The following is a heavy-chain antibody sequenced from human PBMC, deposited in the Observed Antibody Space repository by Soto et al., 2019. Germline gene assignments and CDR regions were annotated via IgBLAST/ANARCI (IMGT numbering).Heavy chain of an antibody. J-gene: IGHJ4*02. CDR3: AIWADLGRY. D-gene: IGHD7-27*01. CDR1: GYSFTSYE. Sequence: QVQLVQSGAEVKKPAASVQVSCKASGYSFTSYENNWVRQATGQGLEWLGWMNPDRGKTGYGEKFKGRITMTRNTAISTANMELSSLRYEQTAVYCCAIWADLGRYWVQGTLVTVSS. V-gene: IGHV1-8*01. CDR2: MNPDRGKT.